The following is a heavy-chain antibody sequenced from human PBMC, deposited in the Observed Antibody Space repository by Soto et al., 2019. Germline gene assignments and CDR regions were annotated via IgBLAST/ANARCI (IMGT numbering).Heavy chain of an antibody. V-gene: IGHV4-31*03. Sequence: SETLSLTCTFSVDSISSATHYCNWVRQHPWKGLEWIEYVSSSGNSYYTQSLKSRVFMSVDTSKNLFSLKLSSVTAADTAIYYCVGRLPSINNYLESLGQGTPVNVSS. CDR2: VSSSGNS. J-gene: IGHJ4*02. D-gene: IGHD3-10*01. CDR1: VDSISSATHY. CDR3: VGRLPSINNYLES.